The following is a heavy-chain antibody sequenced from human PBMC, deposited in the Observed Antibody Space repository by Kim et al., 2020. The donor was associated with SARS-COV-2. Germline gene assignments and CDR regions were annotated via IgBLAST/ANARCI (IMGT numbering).Heavy chain of an antibody. D-gene: IGHD6-13*01. CDR3: ANIEYTAAAGIDY. V-gene: IGHV3-33*06. J-gene: IGHJ4*02. Sequence: YADSVKGRFTISRDNSKNTRYRQMKSVRAEDTAVYYCANIEYTAAAGIDYWGQGTLVTVSS.